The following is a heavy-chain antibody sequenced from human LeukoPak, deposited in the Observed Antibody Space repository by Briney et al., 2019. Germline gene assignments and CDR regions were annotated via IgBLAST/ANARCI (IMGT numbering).Heavy chain of an antibody. V-gene: IGHV3-48*02. Sequence: GGSLRLSCAASGFTFSTYSMNWVRQAPGKGLEWVSYISSSSSTIYYADSVKGRFTISRDNAKNSLYLQMNSLRDEDTAVYYCARGSVTYSGGYFQHWGQGTLVTVSS. CDR3: ARGSVTYSGGYFQH. CDR1: GFTFSTYS. CDR2: ISSSSSTI. J-gene: IGHJ1*01. D-gene: IGHD1-26*01.